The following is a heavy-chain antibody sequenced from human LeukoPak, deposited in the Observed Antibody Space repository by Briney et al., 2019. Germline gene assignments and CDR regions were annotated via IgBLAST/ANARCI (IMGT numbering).Heavy chain of an antibody. V-gene: IGHV3-30*03. Sequence: GGSLRLSCAASGFTFSSYGMHWVRQAPGKGLEWVAVISYDGSNKYYADSVKGRFTISRDNSKNTLYLQMNSLRAEDTAVYYCARGGGSEYYFDYWGQGTLVTVSS. CDR1: GFTFSSYG. J-gene: IGHJ4*02. D-gene: IGHD1-26*01. CDR2: ISYDGSNK. CDR3: ARGGGSEYYFDY.